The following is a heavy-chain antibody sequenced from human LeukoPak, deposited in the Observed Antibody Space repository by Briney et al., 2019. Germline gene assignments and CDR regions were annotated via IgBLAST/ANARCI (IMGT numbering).Heavy chain of an antibody. CDR1: GGSISSGDYY. J-gene: IGHJ3*02. CDR2: IYYSGST. Sequence: PQTLSLTCTVSGGSISSGDYYWSWIRQPPGKGLEWIGYIYYSGSTNYNPSLKSRVTISVDTSKNQFSLKLSSVTAADTAVYYCARVGIVVVPAAIVHDAFDIWGQGTMVTVSS. CDR3: ARVGIVVVPAAIVHDAFDI. V-gene: IGHV4-30-4*01. D-gene: IGHD2-2*01.